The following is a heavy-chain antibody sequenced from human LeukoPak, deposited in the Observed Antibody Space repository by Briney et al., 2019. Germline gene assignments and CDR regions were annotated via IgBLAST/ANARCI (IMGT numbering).Heavy chain of an antibody. CDR3: AALWGAY. CDR1: GVSISGSY. Sequence: SETLSLTCTVSGVSISGSYWSWIRQLPGKGLEWIGYIYYSGSTNYNPSLKSRVTISVDTSKNQFSLKLSSVTAADTAVYYCAALWGAYWGQGTLVTVSS. V-gene: IGHV4-59*08. D-gene: IGHD3-16*01. CDR2: IYYSGST. J-gene: IGHJ4*02.